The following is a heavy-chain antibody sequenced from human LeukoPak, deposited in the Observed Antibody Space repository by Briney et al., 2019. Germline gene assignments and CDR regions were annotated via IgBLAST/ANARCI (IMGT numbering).Heavy chain of an antibody. J-gene: IGHJ4*02. V-gene: IGHV1-3*04. Sequence: ASVKVSCKASGYPFTSYPIHWVRQAPGQRLEWMGRINTGNGDTKYSQQFQGRVTVTRDTSASTAYMEVSSLRSEDTAVYYCARNMAVAGTPGVWGQGTLVTVSS. D-gene: IGHD6-19*01. CDR1: GYPFTSYP. CDR2: INTGNGDT. CDR3: ARNMAVAGTPGV.